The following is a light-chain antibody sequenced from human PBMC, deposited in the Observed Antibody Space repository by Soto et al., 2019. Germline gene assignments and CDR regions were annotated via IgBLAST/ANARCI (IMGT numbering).Light chain of an antibody. CDR1: QGIDNW. Sequence: DIQMTQPTSSVSASVGDRVTITCRASQGIDNWLAWYQKKPGKAPKLLIYGASHLQFGVPSRFSGSGSGTDFTLTISSLQPEDFATYFCQQTNSLPLTFCGGTKVEIK. CDR2: GAS. J-gene: IGKJ4*01. CDR3: QQTNSLPLT. V-gene: IGKV1D-12*01.